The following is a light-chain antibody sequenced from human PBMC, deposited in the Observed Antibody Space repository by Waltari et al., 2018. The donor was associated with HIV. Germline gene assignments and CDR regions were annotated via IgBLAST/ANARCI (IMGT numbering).Light chain of an antibody. J-gene: IGLJ2*01. CDR2: ANT. Sequence: QPMLTQPPSVSGAPGQTVPISCLGDISNIVRFDVHLYQQLPGAAPKLLIYANTNRPSGVPDRFSASKSGTSASLAISGLQAEDEADYYCQSYDTILSGPVVVFGGGTKLTVL. CDR3: QSYDTILSGPVVV. CDR1: ISNIVRFD. V-gene: IGLV1-40*01.